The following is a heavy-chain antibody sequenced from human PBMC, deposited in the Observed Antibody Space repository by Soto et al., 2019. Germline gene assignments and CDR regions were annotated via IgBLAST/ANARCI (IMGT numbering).Heavy chain of an antibody. CDR2: MNPNSGNT. D-gene: IGHD6-19*01. V-gene: IGHV1-8*01. Sequence: QVQLVQSGAEVKKPGASVKVSCKASGYTFTSYDINWVRQATGQGLEWMGWMNPNSGNTGYAQKFQGRVTMTRNTSISTAYMELSSLRSEDTAVYYCARKMRGIAVVGTAEYFQHWGQGTLVTVSS. J-gene: IGHJ1*01. CDR1: GYTFTSYD. CDR3: ARKMRGIAVVGTAEYFQH.